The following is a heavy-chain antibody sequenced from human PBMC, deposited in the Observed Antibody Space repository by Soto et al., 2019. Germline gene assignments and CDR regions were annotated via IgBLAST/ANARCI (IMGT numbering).Heavy chain of an antibody. Sequence: GASVKVSCKASGYTFTRYYMHWVRQAPGQGLEWMGVIDPSAGSTTWAQRFQGRVTITRDTSTSTVYMELSSLSSEDTAVYYCARSTVTTGTTLYYFDYWGQGALVTVSS. CDR1: GYTFTRYY. D-gene: IGHD1-1*01. J-gene: IGHJ4*02. CDR3: ARSTVTTGTTLYYFDY. CDR2: IDPSAGST. V-gene: IGHV1-46*01.